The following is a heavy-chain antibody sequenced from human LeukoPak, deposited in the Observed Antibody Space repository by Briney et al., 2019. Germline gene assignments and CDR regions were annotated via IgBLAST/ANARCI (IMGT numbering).Heavy chain of an antibody. CDR3: AKVGYYGSGGTRAFDY. J-gene: IGHJ4*02. Sequence: PGGSLRLSCAASGFTFSSYGMHWVRQAPGKGLEWVAVISYDGSNKYYADSVKGRFTISRDNSKNTLYLQMNSLRAEDTAVYYCAKVGYYGSGGTRAFDYWGQGTLVTVSS. CDR2: ISYDGSNK. CDR1: GFTFSSYG. V-gene: IGHV3-30*18. D-gene: IGHD3-10*01.